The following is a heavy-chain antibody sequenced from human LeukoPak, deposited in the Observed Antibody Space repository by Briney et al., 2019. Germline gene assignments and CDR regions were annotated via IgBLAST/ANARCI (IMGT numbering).Heavy chain of an antibody. V-gene: IGHV3-30-3*01. J-gene: IGHJ4*02. CDR3: ARGLGDYDILTGYYTPFDY. CDR2: ISYDGSNK. D-gene: IGHD3-9*01. Sequence: GGYLRLSCAASGFTFSSYAMHWVRQAPGKGLEWVAVISYDGSNKYYADSVKGRFTISRDNSKNTLYLQMNSLRAEDTAVYYCARGLGDYDILTGYYTPFDYWGQGTLVTVSS. CDR1: GFTFSSYA.